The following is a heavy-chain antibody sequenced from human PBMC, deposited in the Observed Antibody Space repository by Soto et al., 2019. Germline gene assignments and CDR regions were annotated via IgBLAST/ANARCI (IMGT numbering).Heavy chain of an antibody. CDR1: GFAFSTYG. D-gene: IGHD2-8*01. J-gene: IGHJ3*02. CDR2: IWFDGNNK. CDR3: ARDRRVYHAFDI. Sequence: PGGSLRLSCAASGFAFSTYGMHLVRQAPGKGLEWVSVIWFDGNNKTYADYVKGRFTISRDNSKSTLYLQVNSLRAEDTAVYYCARDRRVYHAFDIWGQGTMVTVSS. V-gene: IGHV3-33*01.